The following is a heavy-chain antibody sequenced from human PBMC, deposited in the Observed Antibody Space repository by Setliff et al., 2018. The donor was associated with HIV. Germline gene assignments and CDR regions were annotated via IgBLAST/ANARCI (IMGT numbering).Heavy chain of an antibody. CDR2: IYHSGST. J-gene: IGHJ4*02. D-gene: IGHD3-10*01. CDR1: GYSISNGYY. CDR3: AARNSGNPTRHFDY. Sequence: LSLTCALSGYSISNGYYWGWLRQPSGKGLEWIGSIYHSGSTFYNPSLRSRVTISVDTSQDQFSLRLTSVTAADTAVYYCAARNSGNPTRHFDYWGQGTLVTVSS. V-gene: IGHV4-38-2*01.